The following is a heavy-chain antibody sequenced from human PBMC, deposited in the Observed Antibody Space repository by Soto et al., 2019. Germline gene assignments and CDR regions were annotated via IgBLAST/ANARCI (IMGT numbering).Heavy chain of an antibody. Sequence: GGSLRLSCAASGFTFSSYAMSWVRQAPGKGLEWVSAISCSGGGTYYADSVKGRFTISRDNSKNTMYLQMNSLRAEDTAVYYCAIKANSYGSNWFDPWGQGTLVTVSS. J-gene: IGHJ5*02. CDR1: GFTFSSYA. CDR3: AIKANSYGSNWFDP. CDR2: ISCSGGGT. V-gene: IGHV3-23*01. D-gene: IGHD5-18*01.